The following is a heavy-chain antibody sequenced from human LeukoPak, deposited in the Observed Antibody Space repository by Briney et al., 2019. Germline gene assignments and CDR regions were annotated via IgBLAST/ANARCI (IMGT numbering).Heavy chain of an antibody. CDR2: MNPNSGNT. D-gene: IGHD6-19*01. J-gene: IGHJ4*02. Sequence: ASVKVSFKASGYTFTSYDINWVRQATGQGLEWMGWMNPNSGNTGYAQKFQGRVTMTRNTSISTAYMELSSLRSEDTAVYYCAIAVAGIDYFDYWGQGTLVTVSS. CDR1: GYTFTSYD. V-gene: IGHV1-8*01. CDR3: AIAVAGIDYFDY.